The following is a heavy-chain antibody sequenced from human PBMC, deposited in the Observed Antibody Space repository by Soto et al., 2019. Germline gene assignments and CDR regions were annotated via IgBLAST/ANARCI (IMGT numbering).Heavy chain of an antibody. J-gene: IGHJ4*02. CDR3: AKGPKHMPGVFMDY. CDR1: GFTFSSYA. CDR2: ISGSGGST. Sequence: EVQLLESGGGLVQPGGSLRLSCAASGFTFSSYAMSWFRQSPGKGLEWVSAISGSGGSTYYADSVKGRFTISRDTSKNTLYLQMNSLRAEDTAVYYCAKGPKHMPGVFMDYWGQGTLVTVSS. D-gene: IGHD2-2*01. V-gene: IGHV3-23*01.